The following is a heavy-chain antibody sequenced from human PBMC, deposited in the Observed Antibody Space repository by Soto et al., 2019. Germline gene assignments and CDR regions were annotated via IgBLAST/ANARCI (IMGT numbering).Heavy chain of an antibody. CDR1: GFTFTSSA. CDR3: AAASSTSGGYYGMDV. V-gene: IGHV1-58*02. Sequence: SVKVYCKTSGFTFTSSAMQWVRQARGQRLEWIGWIVVGSGHTNYAQKFQERVTITRDMSTSTAYMELSSLRSEDTAVYYCAAASSTSGGYYGMDVWGKGTTVPVSS. D-gene: IGHD2-2*01. J-gene: IGHJ6*04. CDR2: IVVGSGHT.